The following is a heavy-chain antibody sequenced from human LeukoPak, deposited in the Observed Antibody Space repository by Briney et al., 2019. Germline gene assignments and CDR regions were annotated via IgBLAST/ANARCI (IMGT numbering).Heavy chain of an antibody. CDR2: IYSGGST. D-gene: IGHD6-6*01. Sequence: GGSLRLSCAASGFTVSSNYMSWVRQAPGKGLEWVSIIYSGGSTYYADSVKGRFTISRDNSKNTLYLQMNSLRAEDTAVYYCARGQKQDVGKQLTLPYFDYWGQGTLVTVSS. V-gene: IGHV3-53*01. J-gene: IGHJ4*02. CDR3: ARGQKQDVGKQLTLPYFDY. CDR1: GFTVSSNY.